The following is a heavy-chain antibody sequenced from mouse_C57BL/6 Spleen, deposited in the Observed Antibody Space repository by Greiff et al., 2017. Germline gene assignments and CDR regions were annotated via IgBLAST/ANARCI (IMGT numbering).Heavy chain of an antibody. Sequence: QVQLQQSGAELVKPGASVKLSCKATGYAFSSYWINWVKQRPGNGLEWIGQIYPGDGDTNYNGKFKGKATLTADKSSSTAYMQLSSLTSEDSAVYFCARVYGSSYYAMDYWGQGTSVTVSS. CDR3: ARVYGSSYYAMDY. CDR1: GYAFSSYW. V-gene: IGHV1-80*01. D-gene: IGHD1-1*01. J-gene: IGHJ4*01. CDR2: IYPGDGDT.